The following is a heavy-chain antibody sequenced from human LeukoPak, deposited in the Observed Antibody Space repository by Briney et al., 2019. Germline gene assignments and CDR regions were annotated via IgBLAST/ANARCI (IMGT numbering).Heavy chain of an antibody. J-gene: IGHJ4*02. CDR1: GGSISSYY. CDR3: ARSDGYCSGGSCLHDY. CDR2: IYYSGST. Sequence: SETLSLTCTVSGGSISSYYWSWIRQPPGKGLEWIGYIYYSGSTNYNPSLKSRVTISVDTSKNQFSLKLSSVTAADTAVYYCARSDGYCSGGSCLHDYWGQGTLVTVSS. V-gene: IGHV4-59*01. D-gene: IGHD2-15*01.